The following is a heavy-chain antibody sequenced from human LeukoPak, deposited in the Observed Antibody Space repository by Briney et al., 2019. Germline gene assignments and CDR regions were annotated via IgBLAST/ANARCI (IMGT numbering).Heavy chain of an antibody. V-gene: IGHV4-34*01. CDR2: INHSGST. J-gene: IGHJ6*03. Sequence: PSETLSLTCAVYGGSFSGYYWSWIRQPPGKGLEWIGEINHSGSTNYNPSLKSRVTISVDTSKNQFSLKLSSVTAADTAVYYYARGLAAAYYYYYYMDVWGKGTTVTVSS. D-gene: IGHD6-13*01. CDR1: GGSFSGYY. CDR3: ARGLAAAYYYYYYMDV.